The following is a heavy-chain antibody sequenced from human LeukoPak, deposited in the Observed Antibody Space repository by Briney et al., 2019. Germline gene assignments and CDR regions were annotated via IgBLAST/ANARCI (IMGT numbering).Heavy chain of an antibody. J-gene: IGHJ5*01. CDR1: GFSLSSHW. CDR3: ARGNNYRHNWFDS. D-gene: IGHD1/OR15-1a*01. CDR2: INSAGSTT. V-gene: IGHV3-74*01. Sequence: PGGSLRLSCVASGFSLSSHWMHWVRQDPGKGLVWVSRINSAGSTTNYADSVRGRFTISRDNANNTLYLQMNSLRAEDTAVYYCARGNNYRHNWFDSWGQGTLVTVSS.